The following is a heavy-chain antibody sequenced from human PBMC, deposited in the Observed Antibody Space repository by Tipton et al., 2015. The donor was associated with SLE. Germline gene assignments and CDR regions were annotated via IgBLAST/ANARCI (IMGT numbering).Heavy chain of an antibody. CDR3: SRGLGICGDDCSLYAMDV. CDR2: ISIYNGNTNT. V-gene: IGHV1-18*01. Sequence: QLVQSGAEVKKPGASVKVSCKASGYTFTTYGVSWVRQAPGQGLEWMGWISIYNGNTNTNYVQKFQDRVTMTADTTTSTAYMELRSLRSDDTAVYYCSRGLGICGDDCSLYAMDVWGQGTTVTVSS. D-gene: IGHD2-21*01. J-gene: IGHJ6*02. CDR1: GYTFTTYG.